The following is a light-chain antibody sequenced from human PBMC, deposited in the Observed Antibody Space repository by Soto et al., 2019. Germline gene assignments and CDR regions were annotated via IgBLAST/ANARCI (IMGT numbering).Light chain of an antibody. Sequence: QSVLTQPPSVSGAPGQRVTISCTGSSYNIGAGYDVHWYHHLPGTAPKLLIYGNSNRPSGVPDRFSGSKSGTSASLAITGLQAEDEAYYYCQSYDSSLSSWVFGGGTKLTVL. CDR3: QSYDSSLSSWV. V-gene: IGLV1-40*01. J-gene: IGLJ3*02. CDR2: GNS. CDR1: SYNIGAGYD.